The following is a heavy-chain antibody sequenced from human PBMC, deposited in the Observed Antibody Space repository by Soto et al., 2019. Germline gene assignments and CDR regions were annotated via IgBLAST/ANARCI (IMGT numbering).Heavy chain of an antibody. CDR2: ISHDANQT. J-gene: IGHJ4*02. D-gene: IGHD3-22*01. CDR1: GFVFSRYS. CDR3: AREASRDGYN. Sequence: GGSLRLSCATSGFVFSRYSMHWVRQSPGKGLEWVAAISHDANQTFYAESVRGRFTISKDSSENTLFLQMNTLRAGDTATYHCAREASRDGYNWGQGTRVTVSS. V-gene: IGHV3-30*03.